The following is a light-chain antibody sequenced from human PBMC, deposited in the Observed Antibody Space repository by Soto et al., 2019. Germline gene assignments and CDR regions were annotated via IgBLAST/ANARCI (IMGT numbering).Light chain of an antibody. CDR3: QQANSFPLT. J-gene: IGKJ4*01. CDR2: TGS. Sequence: DIQMTQSPSSVSTSVGDRVSITCRASEGIRNCLAWYQQKPGRAPKLLIYTGSSLQSGVPSRFSGTGSGTDFTLTISSLQPEDVATYYCQQANSFPLTFGGGTKVEIK. V-gene: IGKV1-12*01. CDR1: EGIRNC.